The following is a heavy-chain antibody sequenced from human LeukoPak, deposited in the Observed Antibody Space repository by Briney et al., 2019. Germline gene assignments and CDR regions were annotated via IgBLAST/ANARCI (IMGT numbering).Heavy chain of an antibody. CDR1: GFVFKMYN. CDR2: ISSRSSYI. CDR3: ARSAGNGDFGDVDY. J-gene: IGHJ4*01. V-gene: IGHV3-21*06. Sequence: GGSLRLSCVASGFVFKMYNMNWVRQAPGKGLEWVSSISSRSSYIHYADSVKGRFTMSRDNAQDFLYLQMNDLRAGDTAVYYCARSAGNGDFGDVDYWGHGTLVIVSS. D-gene: IGHD4-17*01.